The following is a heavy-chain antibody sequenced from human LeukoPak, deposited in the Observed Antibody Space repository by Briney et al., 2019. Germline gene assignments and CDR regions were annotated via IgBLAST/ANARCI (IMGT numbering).Heavy chain of an antibody. Sequence: ASVKVSCKASGYTFTGYYMHWVRQAPGQGLEWMGWINPNSGGTNYAQKFQGRVTMTRDTSISTAYMELSRLRSDDTPVYYCARDPAAAGTGGDYWGQGTLVTVSS. D-gene: IGHD6-13*01. V-gene: IGHV1-2*02. CDR3: ARDPAAAGTGGDY. J-gene: IGHJ4*02. CDR1: GYTFTGYY. CDR2: INPNSGGT.